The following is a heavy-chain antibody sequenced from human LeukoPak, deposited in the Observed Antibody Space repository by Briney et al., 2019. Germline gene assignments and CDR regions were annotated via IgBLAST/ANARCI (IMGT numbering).Heavy chain of an antibody. V-gene: IGHV4-4*07. CDR2: IYPSGST. Sequence: PSETLSLTCTVSGGSISSYYWSWIRQPAGKGLDGMGRIYPSGSTNYNPSLKSRVTMSVDTSKNQFSLKLSSVTAADTAVYYCARITFVVEGYGMDVWGQGTTVTVSS. J-gene: IGHJ6*02. CDR1: GGSISSYY. D-gene: IGHD2-21*01. CDR3: ARITFVVEGYGMDV.